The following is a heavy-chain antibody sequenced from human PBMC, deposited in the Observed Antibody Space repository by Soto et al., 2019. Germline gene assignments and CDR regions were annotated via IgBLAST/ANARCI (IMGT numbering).Heavy chain of an antibody. CDR3: ARLVLAATPNYYAMDV. Sequence: SETLSLTCAVSGGSVSSSDWWSWVRQPPGKGLEWIGEIYHSGSTNYSPSLKSRVTISVDKSKNQFSLKLNSVTAADTAVYYCARLVLAATPNYYAMDVWGQGTTVTVSS. CDR2: IYHSGST. V-gene: IGHV4-4*02. CDR1: GGSVSSSDW. J-gene: IGHJ6*02. D-gene: IGHD2-15*01.